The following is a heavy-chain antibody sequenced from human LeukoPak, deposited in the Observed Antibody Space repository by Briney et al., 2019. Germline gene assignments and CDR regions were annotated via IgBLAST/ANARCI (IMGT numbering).Heavy chain of an antibody. CDR1: GFTFSSYS. J-gene: IGHJ6*02. Sequence: PGGSLRLSCAASGFTFSSYSMNWVRQAPGKGLEWVSSISSSSSYIYYADSVKGRFTISRDNAKNSLYLQMNSLRAEDTAVYYCARDSTYSRGGSYYYYGMDVWGQGTTVTVSS. CDR2: ISSSSSYI. CDR3: ARDSTYSRGGSYYYYGMDV. V-gene: IGHV3-21*01. D-gene: IGHD5-12*01.